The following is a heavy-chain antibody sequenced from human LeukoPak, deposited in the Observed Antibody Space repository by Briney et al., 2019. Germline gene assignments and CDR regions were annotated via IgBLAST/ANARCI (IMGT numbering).Heavy chain of an antibody. CDR3: ARDGYSGNDGL. Sequence: GGSLRLSCAASEFTFSSYAMHWVRQAPGKGLEWVTLISYDGSNKDYADSVKGRFTISRDNSKNTLYLQMNSLRLEDTAVYYCARDGYSGNDGLWGQGSLVTVSS. CDR1: EFTFSSYA. CDR2: ISYDGSNK. J-gene: IGHJ4*02. V-gene: IGHV3-30*04. D-gene: IGHD5-12*01.